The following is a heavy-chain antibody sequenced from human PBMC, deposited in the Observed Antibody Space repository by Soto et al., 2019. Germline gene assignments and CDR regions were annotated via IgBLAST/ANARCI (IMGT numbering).Heavy chain of an antibody. D-gene: IGHD4-4*01. CDR2: ISSSSSNI. Sequence: GGSLRLSCAASGFIFSTYSMNWVRQAPGKGLEWVSYISSSSSNIYYADSVRGRFTISRDNAENSLYLQMNSLRDEDTAVYYCARDRRGDAYRSHEIDSWGQGTLVTVSS. J-gene: IGHJ4*02. CDR1: GFIFSTYS. V-gene: IGHV3-48*02. CDR3: ARDRRGDAYRSHEIDS.